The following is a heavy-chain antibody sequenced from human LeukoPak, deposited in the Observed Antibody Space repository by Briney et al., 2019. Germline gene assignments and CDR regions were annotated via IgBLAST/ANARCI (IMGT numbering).Heavy chain of an antibody. J-gene: IGHJ5*02. CDR1: GFTFSSYE. D-gene: IGHD1-26*01. Sequence: GGSLRLSCAASGFTFSSYEMNWVRQAPGKGLEWISYISSSGSTTYYADSVKGRFTISRDNAKNSLYLQMNSLRAEDTAVYYCVRDRRYSVSRWFDPWGQGTLVTVSS. CDR2: ISSSGSTT. V-gene: IGHV3-48*03. CDR3: VRDRRYSVSRWFDP.